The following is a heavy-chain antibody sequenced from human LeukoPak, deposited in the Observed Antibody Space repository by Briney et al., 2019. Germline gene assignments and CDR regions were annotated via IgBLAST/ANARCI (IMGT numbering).Heavy chain of an antibody. J-gene: IGHJ4*02. CDR3: ARDANRGGDFDY. V-gene: IGHV3-48*03. CDR2: ISSSGSTI. Sequence: GGSLRLSCAASGFTFSSYEMNWVRQAPGKGLEWVSYISSSGSTIYYADSVRGRFTISRDNAKNSLYLQMNSLRAEDTAVYYCARDANRGGDFDYWGQGSLVTVSS. D-gene: IGHD3-16*01. CDR1: GFTFSSYE.